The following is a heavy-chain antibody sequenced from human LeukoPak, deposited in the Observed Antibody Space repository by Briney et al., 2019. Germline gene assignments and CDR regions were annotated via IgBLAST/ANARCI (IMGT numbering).Heavy chain of an antibody. J-gene: IGHJ3*02. V-gene: IGHV3-7*01. CDR1: GFTFSSYA. CDR3: ARAYMPHYDFWSGIEGDAFDI. Sequence: GGSLRLSCAASGFTFSSYAMSWVRQAPGKGLEWVANIKQDGSEKYYVDSVKGRFTISRDNAKNSLYLQMNSLRAEDTAVYYCARAYMPHYDFWSGIEGDAFDIWGQGTMVTVSS. CDR2: IKQDGSEK. D-gene: IGHD3-3*01.